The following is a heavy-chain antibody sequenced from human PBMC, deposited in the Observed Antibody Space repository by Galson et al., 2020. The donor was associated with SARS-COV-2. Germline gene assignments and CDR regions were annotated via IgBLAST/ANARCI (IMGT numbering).Heavy chain of an antibody. D-gene: IGHD3-22*01. CDR2: INHSGST. V-gene: IGHV4-34*01. J-gene: IGHJ6*03. Sequence: SETLSLTCAVFGGSFSDFYWTWISQTPGKGLEWIGEINHSGSTNYNPSLKSRVTISLDTSKNQFSLKLSSVTAADTAIYYCAWSRQDCTMILVAITGYDYYMDVWAKGTTVSISS. CDR1: GGSFSDFY. CDR3: AWSRQDCTMILVAITGYDYYMDV.